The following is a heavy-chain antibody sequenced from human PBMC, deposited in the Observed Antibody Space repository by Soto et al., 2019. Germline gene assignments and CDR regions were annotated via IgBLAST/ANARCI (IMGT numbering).Heavy chain of an antibody. CDR3: ARAITMVRGVIRGYAFDI. J-gene: IGHJ3*02. Sequence: GESLKISCKGSGYSFTSYWIGWVRQMPGKGLEWMGIIYPGDSDTRYSPSFQGQVTISADKSISTAYLQWSSLKASDTAMYYCARAITMVRGVIRGYAFDIWGQGTMVTVSS. D-gene: IGHD3-10*01. CDR1: GYSFTSYW. V-gene: IGHV5-51*01. CDR2: IYPGDSDT.